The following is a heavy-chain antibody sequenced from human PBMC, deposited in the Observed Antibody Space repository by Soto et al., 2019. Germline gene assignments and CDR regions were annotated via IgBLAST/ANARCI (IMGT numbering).Heavy chain of an antibody. CDR2: ISSNGGST. CDR3: ARSYSVYYFDY. Sequence: EVQLVESGGGLVQPGGSLRLSCAASGFTFSSYAMHWVRQAPGKGLEYVSAISSNGGSTYYANSVKGRFTISRDNSKNPLYLQMGSLRTEDMAVYYCARSYSVYYFDYWGQGTLVTVSS. V-gene: IGHV3-64*01. J-gene: IGHJ4*02. D-gene: IGHD1-26*01. CDR1: GFTFSSYA.